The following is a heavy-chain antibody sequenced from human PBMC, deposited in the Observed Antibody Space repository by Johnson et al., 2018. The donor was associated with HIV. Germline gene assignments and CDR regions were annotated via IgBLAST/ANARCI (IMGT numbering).Heavy chain of an antibody. Sequence: QVQLVESGGGLVQPGRSLRLSCAASGFTFSSYAMHWVRQAPGKGLEWVAFVSYDGTNEFYADSVKGRFTVSRDSSKNTLFLQMNSLSAEDTAVYFCAKVHIAARWSDAFDIWGQGTVVTVSS. CDR2: VSYDGTNE. J-gene: IGHJ3*02. CDR3: AKVHIAARWSDAFDI. CDR1: GFTFSSYA. D-gene: IGHD6-6*01. V-gene: IGHV3-30*04.